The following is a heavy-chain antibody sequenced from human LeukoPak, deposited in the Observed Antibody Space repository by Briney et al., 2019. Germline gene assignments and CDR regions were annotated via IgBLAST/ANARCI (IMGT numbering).Heavy chain of an antibody. J-gene: IGHJ5*02. D-gene: IGHD3-22*01. CDR3: ARQVEVLTPNWFDP. CDR1: GYTFTTYW. CDR2: IYPGDSDT. V-gene: IGHV5-51*01. Sequence: GESLKISCKGSGYTFTTYWIGWVRQMPGKGLEWMGIIYPGDSDTRYSPSFQGQVTISADKSISTAYLQWSSLKASDTAMYYCARQVEVLTPNWFDPWGQGTLVTVSS.